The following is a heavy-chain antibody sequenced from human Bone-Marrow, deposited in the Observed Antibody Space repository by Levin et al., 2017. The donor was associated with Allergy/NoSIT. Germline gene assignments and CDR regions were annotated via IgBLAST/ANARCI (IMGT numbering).Heavy chain of an antibody. D-gene: IGHD6-6*01. V-gene: IGHV1-24*01. CDR1: GFSLSQIS. CDR3: ATDPSITHGMDA. Sequence: GESLKISCKVSGFSLSQISMNWVRQAPGKGLEWMGGFDPEYGKPIYAQKFQGRVIVTEDSSTNTAYMELISLRFDDTAVYYCATDPSITHGMDAWGQGTTVTVSS. CDR2: FDPEYGKP. J-gene: IGHJ6*02.